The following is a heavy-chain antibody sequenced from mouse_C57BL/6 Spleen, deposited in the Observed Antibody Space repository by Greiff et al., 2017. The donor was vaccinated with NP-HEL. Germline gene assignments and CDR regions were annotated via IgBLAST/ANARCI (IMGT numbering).Heavy chain of an antibody. J-gene: IGHJ3*01. CDR2: IDPETGGT. CDR1: GYTFTDYE. Sequence: QVQLQQSGAELVRPGASVTLSCKASGYTFTDYEMHWVKQTPVHGLEWIGAIDPETGGTAYNQKFKGKAILTADKSSSTAYMELRSLTSEDSAVYYCTRSGYSNYVEGFAYWGQGTLVTVSA. CDR3: TRSGYSNYVEGFAY. D-gene: IGHD2-5*01. V-gene: IGHV1-15*01.